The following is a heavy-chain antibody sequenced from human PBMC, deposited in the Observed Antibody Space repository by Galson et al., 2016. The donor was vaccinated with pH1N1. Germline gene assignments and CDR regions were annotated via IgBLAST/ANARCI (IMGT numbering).Heavy chain of an antibody. J-gene: IGHJ4*02. CDR3: ASVRLGRGVDY. D-gene: IGHD3-10*01. CDR1: GRSISNYY. CDR2: IYASEISSTGIT. V-gene: IGHV4-4*07. Sequence: SETLSLTCTVSGRSISNYYWSWIRQPAAKGLEWIGRIYASEISSTGITNYNPSLKSRVTMSLDTSKTQFSLKLSSVTAADTAVYFCASVRLGRGVDYWGQGTLVTVSS.